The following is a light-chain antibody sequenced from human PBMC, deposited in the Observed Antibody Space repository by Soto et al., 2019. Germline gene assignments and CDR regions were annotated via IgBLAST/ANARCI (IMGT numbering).Light chain of an antibody. J-gene: IGKJ5*01. CDR3: QQLNSY. CDR1: QSISSY. V-gene: IGKV1-39*01. CDR2: AAS. Sequence: DIHMTQSPSSLSASVGDIVTITCRASQSISSYLNWYQQKPGKAPKLLIYAASSLQSGVPSRFSGSGSGTDFTLNISSLQPEDFATYYCQQLNSYFGQGTRLE.